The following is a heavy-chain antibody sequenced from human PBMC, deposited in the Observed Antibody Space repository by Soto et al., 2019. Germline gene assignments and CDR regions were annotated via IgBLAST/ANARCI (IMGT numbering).Heavy chain of an antibody. D-gene: IGHD4-17*01. CDR1: GGSISSSSYY. V-gene: IGHV4-39*01. CDR2: IYYSGST. Sequence: QLQLQESGPGLVKPSETLSLTCTVSGGSISSSSYYWGWIRQPPGKGLEWIGSIYYSGSTYYNPSLKSRVAISVDTSKNQFSLKLSSVTAADTAVYYWASGDDWTSDYWGQGTLVTVSS. J-gene: IGHJ4*02. CDR3: ASGDDWTSDY.